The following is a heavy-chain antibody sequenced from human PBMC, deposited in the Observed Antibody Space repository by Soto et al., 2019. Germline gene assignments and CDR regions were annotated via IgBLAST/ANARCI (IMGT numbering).Heavy chain of an antibody. CDR3: AKAAGHSVVLLLHYFDY. J-gene: IGHJ4*02. V-gene: IGHV3-23*01. D-gene: IGHD3-22*01. CDR2: ISASGDGT. Sequence: EVQLLESGGGLVQPGGSLRLSCAASGFTFSSYAMSWVRQAPGKGLEWVSGISASGDGTYYADSVKGRFTISRDNAKNTLYLEMSSVGAEDTAVYYCAKAAGHSVVLLLHYFDYWGQGTLVAVSS. CDR1: GFTFSSYA.